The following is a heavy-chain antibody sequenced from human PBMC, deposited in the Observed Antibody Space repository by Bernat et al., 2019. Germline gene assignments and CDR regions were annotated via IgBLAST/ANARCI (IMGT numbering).Heavy chain of an antibody. V-gene: IGHV1-18*01. CDR3: ARDLDPAQLYSIPHFDF. J-gene: IGHJ4*02. CDR1: GYTFTHG. Sequence: QVQLVESGAEVKKPGASVKIPCKASGYTFTHGISWVRQAPGQGLEWMGWISPYNRNTNYAQKLQGRFTMTTDTSTSTAYMELRSLRSDDTAVYYCARDLDPAQLYSIPHFDFWGQGTLVTVSS. D-gene: IGHD2-21*01. CDR2: ISPYNRNT.